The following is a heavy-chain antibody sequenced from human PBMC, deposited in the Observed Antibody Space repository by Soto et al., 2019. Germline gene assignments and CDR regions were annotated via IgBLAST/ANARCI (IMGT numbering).Heavy chain of an antibody. CDR1: GYTFTSYG. D-gene: IGHD4-17*01. V-gene: IGHV1-18*01. J-gene: IGHJ4*02. CDR3: ARFYGDYPGD. CDR2: INPYNGNT. Sequence: ASVKVSCKASGYTFTSYGISWVRQAPGQGLEWMGWINPYNGNTNYAQKFQGRVTITADKSTSTAYMELSSLRSEDTAVYYCARFYGDYPGDWGQGTLVTVSS.